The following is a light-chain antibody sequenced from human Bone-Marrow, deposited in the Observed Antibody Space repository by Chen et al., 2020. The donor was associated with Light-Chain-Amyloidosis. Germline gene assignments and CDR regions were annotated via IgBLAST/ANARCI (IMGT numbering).Light chain of an antibody. J-gene: IGLJ1*01. Sequence: QSALTQPRSVSGSPGQSVTISCTGTSSDVGGYESVSWYQQHPGKAPKFLIYDVNKRPSGVPDRFSGSKSGNSASLTISGLQTEEEADYFCCSYAGSSPYVFGTGTTVTVL. V-gene: IGLV2-11*01. CDR1: SSDVGGYES. CDR3: CSYAGSSPYV. CDR2: DVN.